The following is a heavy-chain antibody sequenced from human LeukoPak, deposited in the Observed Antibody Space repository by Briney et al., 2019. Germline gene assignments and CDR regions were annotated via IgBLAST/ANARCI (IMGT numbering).Heavy chain of an antibody. Sequence: GGSLRLSCAASGFTFDDYAMHWVRQAPGKGLEWVSGISWSSGSIGYADSVKGRFTISRDNAKNSLYLQMNSLRAEDTALYYCAKDRGAVAGLFDYWGQGTLVTVSS. CDR1: GFTFDDYA. D-gene: IGHD6-19*01. V-gene: IGHV3-9*01. J-gene: IGHJ4*02. CDR3: AKDRGAVAGLFDY. CDR2: ISWSSGSI.